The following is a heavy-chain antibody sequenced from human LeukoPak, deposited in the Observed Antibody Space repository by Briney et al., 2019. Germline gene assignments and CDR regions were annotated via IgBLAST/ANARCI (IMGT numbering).Heavy chain of an antibody. CDR3: AKMGNPHPTDDY. V-gene: IGHV3-9*01. J-gene: IGHJ4*02. D-gene: IGHD1-14*01. CDR1: GFNFDDYA. CDR2: ISWNSGNI. Sequence: SLRLSCAASGFNFDDYAMHWVRQAPGKGLEWVSGISWNSGNIGYADSVKGRFTISRDNAKDSLYLQMNSLRAEDTALYYCAKMGNPHPTDDYWGQGTLVTVSS.